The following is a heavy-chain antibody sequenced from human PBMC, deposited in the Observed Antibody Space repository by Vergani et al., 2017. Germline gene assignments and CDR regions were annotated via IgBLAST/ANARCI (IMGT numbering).Heavy chain of an antibody. CDR1: GFTVSSNY. J-gene: IGHJ4*02. CDR2: IYGGGST. D-gene: IGHD3-22*01. V-gene: IGHV3-53*02. Sequence: EVQLVETGGGLIQPGGSLRLSCAASGFTVSSNYMSWVRQAPGKGLEWVSVIYGGGSTYYADSVKGRFTISRDNSKNTLYLQMNSLRAEDTAVYYCARVSEYYDSSGNRGGVYFHYWGQGTLVTVSA. CDR3: ARVSEYYDSSGNRGGVYFHY.